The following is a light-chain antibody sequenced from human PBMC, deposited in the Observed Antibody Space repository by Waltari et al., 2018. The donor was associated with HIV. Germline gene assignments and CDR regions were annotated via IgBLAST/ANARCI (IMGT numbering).Light chain of an antibody. Sequence: QSALTQPASVSGSPGQSITISCSGTNRDVGYYNWVALYQPYPGKAPKVIIYGVIKRTSGISERCSGSKSGNMASLTISGLQAEDEADYYCCSHARGSTWVFGGGTKVTVL. J-gene: IGLJ3*02. CDR1: NRDVGYYNW. CDR2: GVI. CDR3: CSHARGSTWV. V-gene: IGLV2-23*02.